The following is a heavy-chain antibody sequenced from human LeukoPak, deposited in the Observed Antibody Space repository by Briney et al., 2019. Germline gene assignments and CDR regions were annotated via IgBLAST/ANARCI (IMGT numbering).Heavy chain of an antibody. J-gene: IGHJ4*02. V-gene: IGHV1-18*01. D-gene: IGHD4-17*01. CDR1: GYTFTNFG. Sequence: ASVTVSCKASGYTFTNFGISWVRQAPGQGLEWMGWISPYNGNTNYAQKVQGRVTMTTDTSTSTVYMELRSLRSGDTAVYYCARLGGWAYRDYLQEAFDYWGQGTLVTVSS. CDR2: ISPYNGNT. CDR3: ARLGGWAYRDYLQEAFDY.